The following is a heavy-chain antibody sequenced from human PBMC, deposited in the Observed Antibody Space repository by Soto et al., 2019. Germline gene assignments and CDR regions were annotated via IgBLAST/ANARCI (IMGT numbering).Heavy chain of an antibody. V-gene: IGHV3-30-3*01. J-gene: IGHJ6*02. CDR1: GFTFSSYA. CDR3: ARNDLGFGELFRAPYYYYGMDV. CDR2: ISYDGSNK. D-gene: IGHD3-10*01. Sequence: GGSLRLSCAASGFTFSSYAMHWVRQAPGKGLEWVAVISYDGSNKYYADSVKGRFTISRDNSKNTLYLQMNSLRAEDTAVYYCARNDLGFGELFRAPYYYYGMDVWGQGTTVTVSS.